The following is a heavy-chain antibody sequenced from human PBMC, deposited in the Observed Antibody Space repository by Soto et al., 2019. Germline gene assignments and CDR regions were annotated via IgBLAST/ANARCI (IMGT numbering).Heavy chain of an antibody. V-gene: IGHV1-2*04. CDR3: ARTHCSSTSCYDYGMDV. J-gene: IGHJ6*02. CDR2: INTNSGGT. CDR1: GYTFTGYG. D-gene: IGHD2-2*01. Sequence: ASVKVSCKASGYTFTGYGMHWVRQAPGQEHEWMGRINTNSGGTNYAQKFQGWVTMTRDTSISTAYMELSRLRSDDTAVYYCARTHCSSTSCYDYGMDVWGQGTTVTVSS.